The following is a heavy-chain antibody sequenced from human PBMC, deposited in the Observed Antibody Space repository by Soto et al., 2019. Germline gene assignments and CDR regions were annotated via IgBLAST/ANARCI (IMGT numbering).Heavy chain of an antibody. D-gene: IGHD3-3*01. J-gene: IGHJ1*01. CDR1: VFTFISYA. CDR2: ISNDGANT. V-gene: IGHV3-30-3*02. CDR3: ARGLRFLEH. Sequence: PGWSLRLSCATSVFTFISYALHWVRQAPGRGLEWVALISNDGANTYYTDSVKGRFSVSRDKSSKTLFLHMTSLTPDDTAVYYCARGLRFLEHWGQGTVVTVSS.